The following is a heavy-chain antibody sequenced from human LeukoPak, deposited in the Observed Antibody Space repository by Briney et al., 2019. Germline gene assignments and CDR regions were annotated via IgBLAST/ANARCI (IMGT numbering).Heavy chain of an antibody. Sequence: SETLSLTCNVSGGSITDNYWSWIRQTPGKGLEWIGYIYYSGSTNYNPSLKSRVTISVDTSKNQFSLKLSSVTAADTAVYYCARGGIVGATTDDAFDIWGQGTMVTVSS. J-gene: IGHJ3*02. V-gene: IGHV4-59*01. D-gene: IGHD1-26*01. CDR3: ARGGIVGATTDDAFDI. CDR1: GGSITDNY. CDR2: IYYSGST.